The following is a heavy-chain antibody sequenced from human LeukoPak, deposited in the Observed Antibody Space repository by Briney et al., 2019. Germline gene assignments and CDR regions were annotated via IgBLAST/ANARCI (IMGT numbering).Heavy chain of an antibody. J-gene: IGHJ5*02. CDR1: GGSISSGSYY. CDR2: IYTSGST. V-gene: IGHV4-61*02. CDR3: ARELGSSWYWWFDP. D-gene: IGHD6-13*01. Sequence: SETLSLTCTVSGGSISSGSYYWSWIRQPAGKGLEWIGRIYTSGSTNYNPSLKSRVTISVDTSKNQFSLRLSSVTAADTAVYYCARELGSSWYWWFDPWGQGTLVTVSS.